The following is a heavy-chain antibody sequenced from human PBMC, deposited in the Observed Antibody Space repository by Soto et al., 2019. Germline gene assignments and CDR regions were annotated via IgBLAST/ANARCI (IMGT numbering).Heavy chain of an antibody. J-gene: IGHJ4*02. CDR1: GGLISGYY. Sequence: QVQLQQWGAGLLKPSETLSLTCAVYGGLISGYYWSWIRQPPGKGLEWIGEINQSGSINYNPSLKRRVTRSVDTSKNQFSLKLSSVTAADTAVYYCARGWGRIFDYWGQGSLVTVSS. CDR2: INQSGSI. CDR3: ARGWGRIFDY. V-gene: IGHV4-34*01. D-gene: IGHD7-27*01.